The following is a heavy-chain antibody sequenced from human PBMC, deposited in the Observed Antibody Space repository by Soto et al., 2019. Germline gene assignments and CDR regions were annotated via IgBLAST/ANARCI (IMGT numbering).Heavy chain of an antibody. D-gene: IGHD6-19*01. CDR1: GGSFSIYT. Sequence: QVQLVQSGVEVKKPGSSVKVSCKAAGGSFSIYTVFWVRQAPGQGLEWMGRIIPMFDIANYAQNFQGRVTFNVSKFLDTVYMEMLKLRSEDTAVYYSQLGGWSAEVFDIWGQGTLVTLSS. CDR2: IIPMFDIA. CDR3: QLGGWSAEVFDI. V-gene: IGHV1-69*02. J-gene: IGHJ3*02.